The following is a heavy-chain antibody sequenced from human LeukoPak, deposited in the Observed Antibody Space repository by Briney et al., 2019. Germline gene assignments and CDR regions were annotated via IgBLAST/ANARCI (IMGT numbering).Heavy chain of an antibody. Sequence: GGSLRLSCAASGFTFSSYAMSWVRQAPGKGLEWVSVISGSGGNTYYADSVKGRFTISRDNSKNTLFLQMNSLRAEDTAVYYCAKKSLGYFDYWGQGTLVTVSS. V-gene: IGHV3-23*01. CDR2: ISGSGGNT. D-gene: IGHD7-27*01. CDR3: AKKSLGYFDY. CDR1: GFTFSSYA. J-gene: IGHJ4*02.